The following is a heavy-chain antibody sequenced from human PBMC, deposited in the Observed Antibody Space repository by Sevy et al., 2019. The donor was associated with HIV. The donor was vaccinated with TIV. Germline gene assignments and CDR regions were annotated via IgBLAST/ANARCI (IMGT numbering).Heavy chain of an antibody. CDR3: AQETVGRFDS. J-gene: IGHJ4*02. V-gene: IGHV3-7*01. Sequence: GGSLRLCCAASGFTFSAYWMNWVRQAPGKGLEWVANIKSDGSDKHYVDSVEGRFTISRDNAKNSLYLQMNSLRVEDTAVYYCAQETVGRFDSWGQGTLVTVSS. D-gene: IGHD3-16*01. CDR1: GFTFSAYW. CDR2: IKSDGSDK.